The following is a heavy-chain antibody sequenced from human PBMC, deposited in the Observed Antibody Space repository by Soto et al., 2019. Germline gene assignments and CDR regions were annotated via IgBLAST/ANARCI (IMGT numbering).Heavy chain of an antibody. J-gene: IGHJ5*02. CDR2: IYYSGST. CDR3: ATSNWFDP. Sequence: QLQLQESGPGLVKPSETLSLTCTVSGGSISSSGYYWGWIRQPPGKGLEWIGTIYYSGSTYYNPSLKSRVTISVDTSKNQFSLKLSSVTAADTAVYYCATSNWFDPWGKGTLVTVSS. V-gene: IGHV4-39*01. CDR1: GGSISSSGYY.